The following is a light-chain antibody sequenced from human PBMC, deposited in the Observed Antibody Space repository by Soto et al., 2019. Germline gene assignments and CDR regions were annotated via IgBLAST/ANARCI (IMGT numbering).Light chain of an antibody. CDR3: SSHTGSTVV. CDR2: DVS. V-gene: IGLV2-14*01. J-gene: IGLJ2*01. Sequence: QSALTQPASVSGPPGQSITISCTGTSSDVGTYNYVSWYQQHPGKAPKLMIYDVSNRPSGVSNRFSGSKSGNTASLTISGLQAEDEADYYCSSHTGSTVVFGGGTKLTVL. CDR1: SSDVGTYNY.